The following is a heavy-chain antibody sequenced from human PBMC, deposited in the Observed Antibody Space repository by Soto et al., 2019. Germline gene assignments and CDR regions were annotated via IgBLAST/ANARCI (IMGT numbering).Heavy chain of an antibody. V-gene: IGHV4-39*01. Sequence: SETLSLTCTVSGGSISISSYYLGWIRQPPGKGLEWIGSIYYSGSTYYNPSLKSRVTISVDTSKKQFSLKLSSVTAADTAVYYCARRVDYDYGMDVWGQGTTVTVSS. CDR2: IYYSGST. CDR3: ARRVDYDYGMDV. CDR1: GGSISISSYY. D-gene: IGHD2-15*01. J-gene: IGHJ6*02.